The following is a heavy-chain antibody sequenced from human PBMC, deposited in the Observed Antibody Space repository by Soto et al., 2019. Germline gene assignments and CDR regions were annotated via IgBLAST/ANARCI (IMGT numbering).Heavy chain of an antibody. CDR3: APVGLGRAYVY. CDR1: GYTFTNYD. V-gene: IGHV1-8*01. CDR2: MNPNSGNT. D-gene: IGHD3-10*01. J-gene: IGHJ4*02. Sequence: ASLNVSCKASGYTFTNYDINWVRQATVQGLEWMGWMNPNSGNTGYAQKFQGRVSMTRNTSIKTAYMELYSLRSEDTAVYYCAPVGLGRAYVYWGQGTQVNVSS.